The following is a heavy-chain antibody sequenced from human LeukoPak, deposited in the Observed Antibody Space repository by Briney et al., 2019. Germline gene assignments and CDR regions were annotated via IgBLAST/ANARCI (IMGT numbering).Heavy chain of an antibody. J-gene: IGHJ4*02. Sequence: ASVKVSCKASGYTFTGYDINWVRQATGQGLEWMGWMNPNGGNTGYAQKFQGRVTMTRNTSISTAYMELSSLRSEDTAVYYCARGYYYDSSGYYYPLGYWGQGTLVTVSS. V-gene: IGHV1-8*01. CDR2: MNPNGGNT. D-gene: IGHD3-22*01. CDR1: GYTFTGYD. CDR3: ARGYYYDSSGYYYPLGY.